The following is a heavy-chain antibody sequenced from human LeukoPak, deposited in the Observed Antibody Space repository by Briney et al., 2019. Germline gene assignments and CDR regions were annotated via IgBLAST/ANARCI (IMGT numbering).Heavy chain of an antibody. CDR1: GYTFTSYD. Sequence: ASVKVSCKASGYTFTSYDINWVRQATGQGLEWMGWMNPNSGNTGYAQKFQGRVTITRNTSISTAYMELSSLRSEDTAVYYCARVDSSGWYRDFDYWGQGTLVTVSS. D-gene: IGHD6-19*01. V-gene: IGHV1-8*03. CDR3: ARVDSSGWYRDFDY. J-gene: IGHJ4*02. CDR2: MNPNSGNT.